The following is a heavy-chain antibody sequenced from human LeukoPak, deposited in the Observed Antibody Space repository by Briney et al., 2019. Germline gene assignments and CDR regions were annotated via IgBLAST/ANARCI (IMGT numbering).Heavy chain of an antibody. Sequence: GGSLRLSCAASGFTFSSYAMHWVGQAPGKELEYFSAISSNGGSTYYANSVKGRFTISRDNSKNTLYLQMGSLRAEDMAVYYCARDSLILSLNGMDVWGQGTTVTVSS. J-gene: IGHJ6*02. V-gene: IGHV3-64*01. CDR3: ARDSLILSLNGMDV. CDR2: ISSNGGST. CDR1: GFTFSSYA.